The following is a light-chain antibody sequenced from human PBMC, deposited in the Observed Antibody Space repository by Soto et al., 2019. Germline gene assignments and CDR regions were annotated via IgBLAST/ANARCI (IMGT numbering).Light chain of an antibody. CDR2: GAS. CDR3: QQYGSSPTWT. V-gene: IGKV3-20*01. Sequence: EIVLTQSPGTLSLSPGERATLSCRASQSVSSSYLAWYQQKPGQAPRLLIYGASSRATGIPDRFSGSGSGTDFTLTISRLEPEDFAVYYCQQYGSSPTWTFGQGTKEDIK. J-gene: IGKJ1*01. CDR1: QSVSSSY.